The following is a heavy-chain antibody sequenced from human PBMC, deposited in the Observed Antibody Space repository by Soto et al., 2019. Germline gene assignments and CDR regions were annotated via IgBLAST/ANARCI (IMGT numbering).Heavy chain of an antibody. Sequence: QVQLQQWGAGLLKPSETMSLTCAVYGGSFSGYYWSWIRQTPGKGLEWIGEIHHSGSINYNPSLKRLVNISGDTSKNHFSLMLSSVTAADTAVYYCARSSSWYPDYYYYMDVWGKGPTVTFS. V-gene: IGHV4-34*01. CDR1: GGSFSGYY. CDR2: IHHSGSI. D-gene: IGHD6-13*01. J-gene: IGHJ6*03. CDR3: ARSSSWYPDYYYYMDV.